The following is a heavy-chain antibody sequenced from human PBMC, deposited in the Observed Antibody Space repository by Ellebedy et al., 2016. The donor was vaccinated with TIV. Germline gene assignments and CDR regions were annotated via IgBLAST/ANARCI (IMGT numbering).Heavy chain of an antibody. Sequence: GESLKISCAASGFTFSSYDMHWVRQATGKGLEWVSVIGTAGDTYFPGSVKGRFSISRENAKNSLYLQMNSLRAEDTAVYYCARGVRKSGGDPREIRYFDYWGQGTLVTVSS. CDR2: IGTAGDT. CDR1: GFTFSSYD. V-gene: IGHV3-13*01. J-gene: IGHJ4*02. D-gene: IGHD2-21*02. CDR3: ARGVRKSGGDPREIRYFDY.